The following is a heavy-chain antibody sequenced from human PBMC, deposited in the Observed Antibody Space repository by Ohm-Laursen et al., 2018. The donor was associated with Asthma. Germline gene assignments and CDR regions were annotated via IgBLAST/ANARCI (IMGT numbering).Heavy chain of an antibody. CDR2: IKSKTDGGTT. D-gene: IGHD6-19*01. Sequence: SLRLSCAAFGFTFSNAWMSWVRQAPGKGLEWVGRIKSKTDGGTTDYAAPVKGRFTISRDDSKNTLYLQMNSLKTEDTAVYYCTTDERSFTTRAVVGNWYFDLWGRGTLVTVSS. CDR1: GFTFSNAW. CDR3: TTDERSFTTRAVVGNWYFDL. J-gene: IGHJ2*01. V-gene: IGHV3-15*01.